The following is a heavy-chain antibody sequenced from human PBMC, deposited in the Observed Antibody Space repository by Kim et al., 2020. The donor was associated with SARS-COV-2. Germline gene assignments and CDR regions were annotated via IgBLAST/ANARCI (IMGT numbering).Heavy chain of an antibody. CDR2: ISYDGSNK. CDR3: ARDHVLYCSSTSCYGEGDY. V-gene: IGHV3-33*05. CDR1: GFTFSSYG. J-gene: IGHJ4*02. Sequence: GGSLRLSCAASGFTFSSYGMHWVRQAPGKGLEWVAVISYDGSNKYYADSVKGRFTISRDNSKNTLYLQMNSLRAEDTAVYYCARDHVLYCSSTSCYGEGDYWGQGTLVTVSS. D-gene: IGHD2-2*01.